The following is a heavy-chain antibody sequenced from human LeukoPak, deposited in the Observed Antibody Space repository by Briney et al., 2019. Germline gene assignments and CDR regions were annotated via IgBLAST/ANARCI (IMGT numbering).Heavy chain of an antibody. J-gene: IGHJ4*02. CDR1: GGSISSYY. V-gene: IGHV4-39*01. D-gene: IGHD6-19*01. Sequence: PSETLSLTCTVSGGSISSYYWGWIRQPPGKGLEWIGSIYYSGSTYYNPSLKSRVTISVDTSKNQFSLKLSSVTAADTAVYYCARHSKGQQWLYEDYWGQGTLVTVSS. CDR3: ARHSKGQQWLYEDY. CDR2: IYYSGST.